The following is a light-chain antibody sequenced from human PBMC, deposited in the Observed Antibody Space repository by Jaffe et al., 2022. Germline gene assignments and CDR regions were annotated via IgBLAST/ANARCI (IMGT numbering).Light chain of an antibody. CDR3: YSAADNKFWV. Sequence: SYELTQPSSVSVSPGQTARITCSGDVLAKKYARWFQQKPGQAPVLVIYKDSERPSGIPERFSGSSSGTTVTLTISGAQVEDEADYYCYSAADNKFWVFGGGTKLTVL. V-gene: IGLV3-27*01. CDR2: KDS. CDR1: VLAKKY. J-gene: IGLJ3*02.